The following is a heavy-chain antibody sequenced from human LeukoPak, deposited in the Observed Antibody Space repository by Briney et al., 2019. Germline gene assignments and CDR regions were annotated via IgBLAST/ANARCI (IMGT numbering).Heavy chain of an antibody. J-gene: IGHJ4*02. CDR1: GFTFSSFG. CDR3: ARDSSILVLVAAPSFDS. Sequence: GGTLRLSCAASGFTFSSFGMSWVRQAPGKGLEWVSGISGSGDSTYYADSVKGRFTISRDNSKKTLYLQMNSLRVEDTAVYYCARDSSILVLVAAPSFDSWGQGTLVTVSS. V-gene: IGHV3-23*01. D-gene: IGHD2-2*01. CDR2: ISGSGDST.